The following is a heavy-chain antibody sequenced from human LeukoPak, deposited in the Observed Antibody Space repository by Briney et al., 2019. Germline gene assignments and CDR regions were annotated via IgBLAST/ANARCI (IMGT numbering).Heavy chain of an antibody. Sequence: PGGSLRLSCAASGSTFSSYAMSWVRQAPGKGLEWVSAISGSGGSTYYADSVKGRFTISRDNSKNTLYLQMNSLRAEDTAVYYCAKDENYYDSSGYYHRPDYWGQGTLVTVSS. V-gene: IGHV3-23*01. CDR2: ISGSGGST. CDR3: AKDENYYDSSGYYHRPDY. D-gene: IGHD3-22*01. J-gene: IGHJ4*02. CDR1: GSTFSSYA.